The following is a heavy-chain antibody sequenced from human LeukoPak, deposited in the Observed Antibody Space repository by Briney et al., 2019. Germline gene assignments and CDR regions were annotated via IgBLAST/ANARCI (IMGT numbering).Heavy chain of an antibody. J-gene: IGHJ6*03. V-gene: IGHV4-59*11. CDR1: GGSISNHY. CDR2: IYYSGST. CDR3: ARGRTGTLTAYYYYYMDV. D-gene: IGHD1-14*01. Sequence: SETLSLTCTVSGGSISNHYWSWIRQPPGKGLEWIGYIYYSGSTKYNPSLKSRVTMSIDTSKNQFSLKLSSVTAADTAVYYCARGRTGTLTAYYYYYMDVWGKGTTVTVSS.